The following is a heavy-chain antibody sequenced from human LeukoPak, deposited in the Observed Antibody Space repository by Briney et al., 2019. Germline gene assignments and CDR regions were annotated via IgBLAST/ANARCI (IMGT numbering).Heavy chain of an antibody. J-gene: IGHJ4*02. D-gene: IGHD2-21*01. Sequence: ASVKVSCKASGYTFTGYYMHWVRQAPGQGLEWMGWINPNSGGTNYAQKFQGRVTMTRDTSISTAYMELSRLRSDDTAVYYCARVRYYGPGGGEDYWGQGTLVTVSS. CDR1: GYTFTGYY. CDR2: INPNSGGT. CDR3: ARVRYYGPGGGEDY. V-gene: IGHV1-2*02.